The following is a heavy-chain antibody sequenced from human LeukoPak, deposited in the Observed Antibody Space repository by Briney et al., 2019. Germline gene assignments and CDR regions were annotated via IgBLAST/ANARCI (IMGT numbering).Heavy chain of an antibody. Sequence: SGTLSLTCTVSGDSISTYYWSWIRQPPGKGLEWIGYIYYTGSTNYNPSLRSRVTISLDTSKNQFSLRLSSVTAADTAVYYCARGSPVADYWGQGTLVTVPS. CDR3: ARGSPVADY. CDR2: IYYTGST. V-gene: IGHV4-59*01. CDR1: GDSISTYY. J-gene: IGHJ4*02.